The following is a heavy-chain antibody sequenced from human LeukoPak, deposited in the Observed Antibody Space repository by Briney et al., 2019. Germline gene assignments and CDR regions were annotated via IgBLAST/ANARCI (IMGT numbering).Heavy chain of an antibody. CDR2: IKPDGSEK. CDR3: ARETAAAFFDY. V-gene: IGHV3-7*01. Sequence: GGSLRLSCAGSGLTFSSYWMTWVRQAPGKGLEWVANIKPDGSEKAYVDSVKGRFTISRDNAKNSLYLQMNSLRAEDTAVYYCARETAAAFFDYWGQGTLVTVSS. CDR1: GLTFSSYW. J-gene: IGHJ4*02. D-gene: IGHD6-13*01.